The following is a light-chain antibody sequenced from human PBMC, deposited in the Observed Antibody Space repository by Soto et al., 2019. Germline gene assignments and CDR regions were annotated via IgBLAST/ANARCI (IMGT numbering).Light chain of an antibody. CDR3: NQTYSTHQT. V-gene: IGKV1-39*01. Sequence: DIQMTQSPSSQSASVGDRVTITCRASQTIGTYLHWYQQMPGKAPKLLIYAASTLQGGVPSRFSGSGSGTHFTLVISSLQPEDFATNFCNQTYSTHQTFGGGTKVDIK. J-gene: IGKJ4*01. CDR1: QTIGTY. CDR2: AAS.